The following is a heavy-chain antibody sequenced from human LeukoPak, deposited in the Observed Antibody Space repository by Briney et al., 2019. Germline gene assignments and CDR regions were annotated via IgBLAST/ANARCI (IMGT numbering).Heavy chain of an antibody. V-gene: IGHV4-61*01. CDR3: ARLPHRPVPSHYFDY. CDR2: IYYSGST. J-gene: IGHJ4*02. Sequence: SETLSLTCTVSGGSVSSGIYYWSWIRQPPGKGLEWIGYIYYSGSTNYNPSLKSRVTISVDTSKNQFSLKLSSVTAADTAVYYCARLPHRPVPSHYFDYWGQGTLVTVSS. D-gene: IGHD1-14*01. CDR1: GGSVSSGIYY.